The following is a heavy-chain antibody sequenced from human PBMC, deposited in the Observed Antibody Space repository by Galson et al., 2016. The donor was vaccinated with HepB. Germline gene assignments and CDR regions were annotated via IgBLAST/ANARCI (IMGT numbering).Heavy chain of an antibody. V-gene: IGHV1-3*04. J-gene: IGHJ3*02. CDR2: INTAKGDT. CDR3: ARRLVGSYGNAFDI. Sequence: SVKVSCKASGYTLTAYAIHWVRQAPGQRLEWMAWINTAKGDTRYSQKLQGRVTLTRDTSATTASMELSSLRSEDTAVYYCARRLVGSYGNAFDIWGQGTLVTVSS. CDR1: GYTLTAYA. D-gene: IGHD2-8*02.